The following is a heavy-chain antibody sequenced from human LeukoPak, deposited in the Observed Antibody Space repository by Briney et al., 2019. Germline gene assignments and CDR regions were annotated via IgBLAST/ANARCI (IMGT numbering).Heavy chain of an antibody. CDR2: IYYSVTT. Sequence: SETLSLTCTVSGGSISSSSYYWGWIRQPPGKGLEWIGIIYYSVTTYYNPSLKSRVTISVDTSKNQFSLKLSSVTAADTAVYYCARLGLGSSRDYWGQGTLVTVSS. J-gene: IGHJ4*02. D-gene: IGHD6-6*01. CDR1: GGSISSSSYY. CDR3: ARLGLGSSRDY. V-gene: IGHV4-39*01.